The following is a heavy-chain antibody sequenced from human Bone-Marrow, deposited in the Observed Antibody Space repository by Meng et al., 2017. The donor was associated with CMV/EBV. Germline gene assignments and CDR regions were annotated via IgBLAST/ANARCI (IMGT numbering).Heavy chain of an antibody. CDR2: ISSSSSYI. CDR1: GFTFSSYS. J-gene: IGHJ6*02. Sequence: GESLKISCAASGFTFSSYSMNWVRQAPGKGLEWVSSISSSSSYIYYADSVKGRFSISRDNAKNPLYLQMNSLRAEDTAVYYCARVQGVHVWGQGTTVTVSS. V-gene: IGHV3-21*01. D-gene: IGHD3-16*01. CDR3: ARVQGVHV.